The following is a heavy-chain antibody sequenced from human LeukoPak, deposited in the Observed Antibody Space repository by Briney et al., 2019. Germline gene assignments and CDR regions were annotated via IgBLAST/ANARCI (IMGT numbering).Heavy chain of an antibody. D-gene: IGHD3-22*01. V-gene: IGHV3-7*01. Sequence: GGSLRLSCAASGFTFSSFWMNWVGQAPGKGLEWVANIRQDGSEKYYVDSVKGRFTISRDNAKNSLYLEINILRAEDTAVYYCSRPLDYFDSGGYWNYWGLGTLVTVSS. CDR1: GFTFSSFW. CDR2: IRQDGSEK. J-gene: IGHJ4*02. CDR3: SRPLDYFDSGGYWNY.